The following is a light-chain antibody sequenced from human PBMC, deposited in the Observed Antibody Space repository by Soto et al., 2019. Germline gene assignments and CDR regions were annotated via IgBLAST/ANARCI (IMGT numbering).Light chain of an antibody. CDR1: QSILHSDGKTY. CDR3: MQSVQLPWT. J-gene: IGKJ1*01. CDR2: EVS. V-gene: IGKV2D-29*01. Sequence: DIVLTQTPRSLSVTPGQPASISCTASQSILHSDGKTYFYWYLQTPGQPAQLLSYEVSNRFSGVADRVSGSGSGTAFTLKIIRVEAEDVGFYHCMQSVQLPWTFGQWTKVESK.